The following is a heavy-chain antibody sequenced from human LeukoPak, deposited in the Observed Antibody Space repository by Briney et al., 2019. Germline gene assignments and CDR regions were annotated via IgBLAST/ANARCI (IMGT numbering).Heavy chain of an antibody. D-gene: IGHD6-19*01. CDR1: GFTFSSYA. CDR2: ISGSGGST. Sequence: GGSLRLSCAASGFTFSSYAMSWVRQAPGKGLEWVSAISGSGGSTYYADSVKGRFTISRDNSKNTLYLQMNSLRAEDTAVYYCAKDRSPGGAVAGLNWFDPWGQGTLVTVSS. J-gene: IGHJ5*02. CDR3: AKDRSPGGAVAGLNWFDP. V-gene: IGHV3-23*01.